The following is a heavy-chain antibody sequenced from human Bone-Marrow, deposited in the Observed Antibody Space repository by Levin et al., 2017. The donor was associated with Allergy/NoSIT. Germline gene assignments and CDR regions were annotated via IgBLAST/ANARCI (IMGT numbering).Heavy chain of an antibody. CDR3: ATDKRIISIGYSSSSRREYYYYYMDV. CDR1: GYTLTELS. V-gene: IGHV1-24*01. Sequence: GASVKVSCKVSGYTLTELSMHWVRQAPGKGLEWMGGFDPEDGETIYAQKFQGRVTMTEDTSTDTAYMELSSLRSEDTAVYYCATDKRIISIGYSSSSRREYYYYYMDVWGKGTTVTVSS. D-gene: IGHD6-6*01. J-gene: IGHJ6*03. CDR2: FDPEDGET.